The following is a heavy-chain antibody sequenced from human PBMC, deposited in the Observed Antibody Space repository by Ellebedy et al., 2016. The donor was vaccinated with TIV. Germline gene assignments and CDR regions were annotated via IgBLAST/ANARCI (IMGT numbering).Heavy chain of an antibody. D-gene: IGHD3-22*01. CDR3: ARDSPAYYNTRGLDS. J-gene: IGHJ4*02. Sequence: MPSETLSLTCTVSGDFVTSGAYFWTWIRQPPGKGLEWIGYILYCGVTSYNPSLMSRLTISVDTSKNQFSLNLDSVTAADTAVYYCARDSPAYYNTRGLDSWGQGILVTVSS. CDR2: ILYCGVT. V-gene: IGHV4-61*08. CDR1: GDFVTSGAYF.